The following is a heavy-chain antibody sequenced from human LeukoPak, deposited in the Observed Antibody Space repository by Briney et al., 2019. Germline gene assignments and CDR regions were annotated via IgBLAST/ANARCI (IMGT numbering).Heavy chain of an antibody. J-gene: IGHJ4*02. CDR1: GGTFSSYA. D-gene: IGHD1-26*01. CDR3: ARDGHRSGSYPDY. Sequence: SVKVSCKASGGTFSSYAISWVRQAPGQGLEWMGGIIPIFGTANHAQKFQGRVTITADESTSTAYMELSSLRSEDTAVYYCARDGHRSGSYPDYWGQGTLVTVSS. CDR2: IIPIFGTA. V-gene: IGHV1-69*13.